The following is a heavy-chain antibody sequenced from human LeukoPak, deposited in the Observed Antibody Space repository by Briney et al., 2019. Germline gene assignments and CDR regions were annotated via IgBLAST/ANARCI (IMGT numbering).Heavy chain of an antibody. CDR1: GGSISSYY. J-gene: IGHJ5*02. CDR3: ARGSSGWYNWFDP. D-gene: IGHD6-19*01. Sequence: SETLSLTCTVSGGSISSYYWSWFRQPPGKGLEWIGFIYYSGSTNYNPSLKSRVTISIDTSKNQFSLQLSSVTAADTAVYYCARGSSGWYNWFDPWGQGTLVTVSS. CDR2: IYYSGST. V-gene: IGHV4-59*08.